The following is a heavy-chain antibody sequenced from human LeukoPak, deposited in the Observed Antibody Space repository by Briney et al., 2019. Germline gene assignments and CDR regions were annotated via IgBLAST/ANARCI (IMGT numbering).Heavy chain of an antibody. J-gene: IGHJ4*02. CDR3: AKSAMVRGSTYFDY. Sequence: GGSLRLSCAASGFSVSTNYMSWVRQAPGKGLEWVSAISGSGGSTYYADSVKGRFTISRDNSKNTLYLQMNSLRAEDTAVYYCAKSAMVRGSTYFDYWGQGTLVTVSS. CDR2: ISGSGGST. CDR1: GFSVSTNY. D-gene: IGHD3-10*01. V-gene: IGHV3-23*01.